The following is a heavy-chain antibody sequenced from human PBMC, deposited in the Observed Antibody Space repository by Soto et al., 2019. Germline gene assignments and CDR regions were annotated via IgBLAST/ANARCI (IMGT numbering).Heavy chain of an antibody. V-gene: IGHV3-48*03. CDR2: ISSSSVSTT. J-gene: IGHJ6*02. Sequence: EVQLVESGGGLVQPGGSLRLSCTASGFTFSTYEMNWVRQAPGKGLEWDSNISSSSVSTTHYADSVRGRFTISRDNAKNSLFLQMNDLRAEDTAVYHCARDRLSPYDILAGYRFYGMDVWGQGTTVTVSS. CDR1: GFTFSTYE. CDR3: ARDRLSPYDILAGYRFYGMDV. D-gene: IGHD3-9*01.